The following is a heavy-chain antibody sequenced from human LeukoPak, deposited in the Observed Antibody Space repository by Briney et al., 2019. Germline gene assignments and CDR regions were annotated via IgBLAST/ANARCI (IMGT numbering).Heavy chain of an antibody. Sequence: KTSETLSLTCTVSGGSISSYYWSWLRQPPGKGLEWIGYIYYSGSTNYNPSLKSRVTISVDTSKNQFSLKLSSVTAADTAVYYCAKHAYYYDSSGSRDAFDIWGQGTMVTVSS. CDR3: AKHAYYYDSSGSRDAFDI. D-gene: IGHD3-22*01. J-gene: IGHJ3*02. CDR2: IYYSGST. V-gene: IGHV4-59*08. CDR1: GGSISSYY.